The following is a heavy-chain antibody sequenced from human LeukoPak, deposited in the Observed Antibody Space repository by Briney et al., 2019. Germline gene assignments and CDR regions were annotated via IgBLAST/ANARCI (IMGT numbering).Heavy chain of an antibody. CDR3: ARSHYWYTGYFDL. Sequence: PSETLSLTCAVYGGSFSGYYWSWIRQPPGKGLEWIGEINHSGSTNYNPSLKSRVTISVDTSKNQFSLKLSSVTAADTAVYYCARSHYWYTGYFDLWGRGTLVTVSS. V-gene: IGHV4-34*01. D-gene: IGHD1-26*01. J-gene: IGHJ2*01. CDR2: INHSGST. CDR1: GGSFSGYY.